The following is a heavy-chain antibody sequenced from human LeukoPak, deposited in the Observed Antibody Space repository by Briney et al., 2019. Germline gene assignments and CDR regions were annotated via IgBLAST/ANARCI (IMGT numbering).Heavy chain of an antibody. CDR3: ATYSSSNGREFQY. Sequence: GGSLRLSCEGSGFTFSNYWMSWVRQAPGKGLEWVANIQQHGSETYYGDSVKGRFTISRDNARNSLYLQMNSLRAEDTAVYYCATYSSSNGREFQYWGQGTLVTVSS. CDR1: GFTFSNYW. J-gene: IGHJ1*01. CDR2: IQQHGSET. V-gene: IGHV3-7*01. D-gene: IGHD2-2*01.